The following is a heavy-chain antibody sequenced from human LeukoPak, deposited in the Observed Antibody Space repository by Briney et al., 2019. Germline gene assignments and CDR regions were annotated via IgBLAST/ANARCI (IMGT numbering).Heavy chain of an antibody. D-gene: IGHD1-26*01. CDR3: ARVSRRYPHIYSGSYVGDAFDI. CDR2: IYTSGST. J-gene: IGHJ3*02. V-gene: IGHV4-61*02. CDR1: GGSISSGTYY. Sequence: PSETLSLTCTVSGGSISSGTYYWSWIRQPAGKGPEWIGRIYTSGSTNYNSSLKSRVTISVDTSKNQFSLKLSSVTAADTAVYYCARVSRRYPHIYSGSYVGDAFDIWGQGTMVTVSS.